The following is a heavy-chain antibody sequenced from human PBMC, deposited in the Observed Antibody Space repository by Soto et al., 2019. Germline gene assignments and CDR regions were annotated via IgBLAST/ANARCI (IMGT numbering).Heavy chain of an antibody. CDR1: GYTFTSYD. J-gene: IGHJ6*03. Sequence: ASVKVSCKASGYTFTSYDINWVRQATGQGLEWIGWMNPNSGNTGYAQKFQGRVTMTRNTSISTAYMELSSLRSEDTAVYYCASSVSGEDCSSWYLGYYYYYYMDVWGKGTTVTVSS. CDR2: MNPNSGNT. D-gene: IGHD6-13*01. CDR3: ASSVSGEDCSSWYLGYYYYYYMDV. V-gene: IGHV1-8*01.